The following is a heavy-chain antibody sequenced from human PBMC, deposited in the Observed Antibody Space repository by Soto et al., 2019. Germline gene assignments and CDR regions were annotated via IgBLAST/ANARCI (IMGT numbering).Heavy chain of an antibody. Sequence: SETLSLTCTVSGGSISSYYWSWIRQPPGKGLEWIGYIYYSGSTNYNPSLKSRVTISVDTSKNQFSLKLSSVTAADTAVYYCARLNPYGYGDYHDYWGQGTLVTVSS. CDR3: ARLNPYGYGDYHDY. J-gene: IGHJ4*02. CDR2: IYYSGST. CDR1: GGSISSYY. D-gene: IGHD4-17*01. V-gene: IGHV4-59*08.